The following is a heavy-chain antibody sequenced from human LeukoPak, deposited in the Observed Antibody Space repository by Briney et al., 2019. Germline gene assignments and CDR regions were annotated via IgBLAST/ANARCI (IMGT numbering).Heavy chain of an antibody. CDR2: INTNTGNP. J-gene: IGHJ6*03. CDR3: ARDLLSMIRGVTYRPYYYMDV. CDR1: GHTFTRYA. D-gene: IGHD3-10*01. Sequence: ASVKVSCKASGHTFTRYAMIWVRQAPGQGLEFMGWINTNTGNPKYAQGFTGRFVFSLDTSVNTTYLQITNLKADDTAVYYCARDLLSMIRGVTYRPYYYMDVWGKGTAVTVSS. V-gene: IGHV7-4-1*02.